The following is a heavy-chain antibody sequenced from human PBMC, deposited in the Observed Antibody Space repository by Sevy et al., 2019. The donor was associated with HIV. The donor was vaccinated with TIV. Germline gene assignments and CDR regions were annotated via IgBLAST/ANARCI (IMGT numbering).Heavy chain of an antibody. D-gene: IGHD6-13*01. CDR3: AKDPGSSWLYYFDY. J-gene: IGHJ4*02. CDR1: GFTFSSYA. Sequence: GGSLRLSCAASGFTFSSYAMSWVRQAPGKGLEWVSAISGSGGSTYYADPVKGRFTISRDNSKNTLYLQMNSLRAEDTAVYYCAKDPGSSWLYYFDYWGQGTLVTVSS. CDR2: ISGSGGST. V-gene: IGHV3-23*01.